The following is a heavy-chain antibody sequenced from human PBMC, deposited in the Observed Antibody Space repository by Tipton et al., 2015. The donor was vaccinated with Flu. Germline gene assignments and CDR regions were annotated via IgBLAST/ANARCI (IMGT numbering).Heavy chain of an antibody. J-gene: IGHJ4*02. CDR1: GASISTNNW. CDR2: INQSGSI. V-gene: IGHV4-4*02. D-gene: IGHD3-10*01. Sequence: TLSLTCAVSGASISTNNWWTWVRQPPGKGLEWIGEINQSGSINYNPSLKSRVTMSVDKSKNQFSLKLSSVTAADTAIYYCARKVPYFLDYWGQGTLVTVSS. CDR3: ARKVPYFLDY.